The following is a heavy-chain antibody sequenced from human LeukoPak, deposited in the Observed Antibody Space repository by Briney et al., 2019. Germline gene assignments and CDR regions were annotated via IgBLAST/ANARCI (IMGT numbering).Heavy chain of an antibody. CDR1: GGSVSGSYY. CDR2: IYYRGTT. V-gene: IGHV4-61*01. D-gene: IGHD3-10*01. Sequence: SETLSLTCTVSGGSVSGSYYWSWIRQAPGKGLEWIGHIYYRGTTSYNTSLKSRVTISVDTSKNQFSLRLSSVTAADTAVYYCARERIYGSGSYSGDSWGQGALVTVSS. J-gene: IGHJ4*02. CDR3: ARERIYGSGSYSGDS.